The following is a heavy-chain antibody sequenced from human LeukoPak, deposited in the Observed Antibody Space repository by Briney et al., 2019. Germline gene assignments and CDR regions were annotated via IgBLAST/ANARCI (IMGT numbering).Heavy chain of an antibody. CDR1: GGSISSGSYY. CDR2: IYTSGST. J-gene: IGHJ4*02. D-gene: IGHD3-9*01. CDR3: ARGTIFYINY. V-gene: IGHV4-61*02. Sequence: SETLSLTCTVSGGSISSGSYYWSWIRQPAGKGLEWIGRIYTSGSTNYNPSLKSRVTISVDTSKNQFSLKLSSVTAADTAVYYCARGTIFYINYWGQGTLVTVSS.